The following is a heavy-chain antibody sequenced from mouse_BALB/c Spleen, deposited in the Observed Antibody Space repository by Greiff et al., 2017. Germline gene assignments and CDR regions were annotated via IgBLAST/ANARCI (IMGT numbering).Heavy chain of an antibody. J-gene: IGHJ4*01. CDR2: ISSGGSYT. Sequence: EVKLVESGGGLVKPGGSLKLSCAASGFTFSSYAMSWVRQSPEKRLEWVAEISSGGSYTYYPDTVTGRFTISRDNAKNTLYLEMSSLRSEDTAMYYCAKLYYGDYYAMDYWGQGTSVTVSS. CDR3: AKLYYGDYYAMDY. CDR1: GFTFSSYA. D-gene: IGHD1-2*01. V-gene: IGHV5-9-4*01.